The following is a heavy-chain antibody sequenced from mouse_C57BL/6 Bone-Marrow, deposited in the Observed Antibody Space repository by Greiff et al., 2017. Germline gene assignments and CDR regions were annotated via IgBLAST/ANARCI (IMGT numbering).Heavy chain of an antibody. CDR1: GFNIKDDY. CDR3: TGGLLTGV. Sequence: VQLQQSGAELVRPGASVKLSCTASGFNIKDDYMHWVKQRPEQGLEWIGWIDPENGDTEYASKFQGKATITADTSSNTAYLQLSSLTSEDTAVSYCTGGLLTGVWGTGTTVTVSS. D-gene: IGHD2-3*01. J-gene: IGHJ1*03. CDR2: IDPENGDT. V-gene: IGHV14-4*01.